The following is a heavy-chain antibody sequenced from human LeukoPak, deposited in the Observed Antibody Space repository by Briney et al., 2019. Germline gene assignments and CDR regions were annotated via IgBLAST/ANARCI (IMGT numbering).Heavy chain of an antibody. D-gene: IGHD3-9*01. Sequence: SETLSLTCTVSGGSVSTINSYWGWIRQPPGKGLEWIGNVYYSGRANYSPSLRSRVTMSADTSKNRFSLKMTSVTAADTAVYFCARLRKGRYFDYFFEYWGQGTLVTVSS. CDR2: VYYSGRA. CDR1: GGSVSTINSY. CDR3: ARLRKGRYFDYFFEY. J-gene: IGHJ4*02. V-gene: IGHV4-39*02.